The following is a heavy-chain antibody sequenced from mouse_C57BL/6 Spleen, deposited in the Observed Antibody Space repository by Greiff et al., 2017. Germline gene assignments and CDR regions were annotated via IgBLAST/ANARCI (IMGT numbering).Heavy chain of an antibody. J-gene: IGHJ2*01. V-gene: IGHV1-82*01. CDR1: GYAFSSSW. CDR3: ARSGESLDYFDY. CDR2: IYPGDGDT. D-gene: IGHD3-1*01. Sequence: QVQLKQSGPELVKPGASVKISCKASGYAFSSSWMNWVKQRPGKGLEWIGRIYPGDGDTKYNGKFKGKATLTADKSSSTAYMQRSSLASEDSAVYVWARSGESLDYFDYWGQGTTLTVSS.